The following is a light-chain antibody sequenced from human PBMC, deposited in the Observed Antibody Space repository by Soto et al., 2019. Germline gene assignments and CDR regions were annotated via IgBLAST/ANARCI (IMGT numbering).Light chain of an antibody. J-gene: IGKJ4*01. CDR3: QQRSDWPST. CDR2: DVS. Sequence: EIVLTHSPATLSLSPGERATLSCSASQSVRTYLAWYQQKPGQALRLVIYDVSNRATGIPARFSGSGSGTAFTLTISSLEPEDFALYYCQQRSDWPSTVGGETKVQIK. V-gene: IGKV3-11*01. CDR1: QSVRTY.